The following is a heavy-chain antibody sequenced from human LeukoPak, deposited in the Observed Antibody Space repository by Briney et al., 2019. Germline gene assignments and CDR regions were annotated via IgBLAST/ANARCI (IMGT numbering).Heavy chain of an antibody. D-gene: IGHD3-10*02. CDR3: AELGITMIGGV. CDR1: GFTFSNAW. V-gene: IGHV3-11*04. CDR2: ISSSGSTI. Sequence: GGSLRLSCAASGFTFSNAWMSWVRQAPGKGLEWVSYISSSGSTIYYADSVKGRFTISRDNAKNSPYLQMNSLGAEDTAVYYCAELGITMIGGVWGKGTTVTISS. J-gene: IGHJ6*04.